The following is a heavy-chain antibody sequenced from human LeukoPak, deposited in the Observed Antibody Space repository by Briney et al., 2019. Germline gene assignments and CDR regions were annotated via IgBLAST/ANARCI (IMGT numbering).Heavy chain of an antibody. CDR2: IKQDGSEK. CDR3: ARATTVTTWGFWFDP. CDR1: GFTFSSYW. J-gene: IGHJ5*02. D-gene: IGHD4-17*01. V-gene: IGHV3-7*04. Sequence: GGSLRLSCAASGFTFSSYWMSWVRQAPGKGLEWVANIKQDGSEKYYVDSVKGRFTISRDNAKNSLYLQMNSLRAEDTAVYYCARATTVTTWGFWFDPWGQGTLVTVSS.